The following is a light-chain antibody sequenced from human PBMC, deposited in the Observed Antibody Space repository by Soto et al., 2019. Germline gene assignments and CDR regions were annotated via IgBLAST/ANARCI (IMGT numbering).Light chain of an antibody. V-gene: IGKV1-9*01. Sequence: DIQLTQSPSFLSASVGDRVTITCRASQGISSFLVWYQQKPGRAPKVLIYAASTLQSGVPSRFRGSGSGTEFTLTISSLQPEDFATYYCQQLNSYPLTFGGGTKMEIK. CDR1: QGISSF. J-gene: IGKJ4*01. CDR2: AAS. CDR3: QQLNSYPLT.